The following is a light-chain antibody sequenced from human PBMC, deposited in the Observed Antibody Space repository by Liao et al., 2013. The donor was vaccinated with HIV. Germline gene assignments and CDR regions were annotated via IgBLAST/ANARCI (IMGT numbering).Light chain of an antibody. CDR2: HDT. CDR3: QAWDSSYV. V-gene: IGLV3-1*01. CDR1: KLGDKY. Sequence: SYELTQPPSVSVSPGQTASITCSGDKLGDKYVCWYQQKPGQSPVLVIYHDTRRPSGIPERFSGSNSGNTATLTISGTQAMDEADYYCQAWDSSYVFGTGTKVTVL. J-gene: IGLJ1*01.